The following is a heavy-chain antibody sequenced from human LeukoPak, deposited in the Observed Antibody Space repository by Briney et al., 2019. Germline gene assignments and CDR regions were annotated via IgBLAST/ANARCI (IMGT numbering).Heavy chain of an antibody. V-gene: IGHV3-23*01. CDR1: GFTFSAYA. J-gene: IGHJ4*02. D-gene: IGHD2-21*01. CDR3: AKGGLAERFDS. Sequence: PGGSLRLSCAASGFTFSAYAMSWVRQAPGKGLEWVSAISGSGGGTYYADSVKGRFTISRDNSKNTLDLQMNSLRAEDTAVYYCAKGGLAERFDSWGQGTLVTVSS. CDR2: ISGSGGGT.